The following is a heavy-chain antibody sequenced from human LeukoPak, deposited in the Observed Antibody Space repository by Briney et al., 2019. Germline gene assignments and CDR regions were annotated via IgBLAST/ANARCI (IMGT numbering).Heavy chain of an antibody. J-gene: IGHJ4*02. CDR2: IYYSGST. CDR3: ARCLSPVGAFCYFDY. CDR1: GGSFSSYY. V-gene: IGHV4-39*01. Sequence: SETLSLTCAVYGGSFSSYYWGWIRQPPGKGLEWFGSIYYSGSTYYNPSLKSRVTISVDTSKNQFSLQLNSVTPEDTAVYYCARCLSPVGAFCYFDYWGQGTLVTVSS. D-gene: IGHD1-26*01.